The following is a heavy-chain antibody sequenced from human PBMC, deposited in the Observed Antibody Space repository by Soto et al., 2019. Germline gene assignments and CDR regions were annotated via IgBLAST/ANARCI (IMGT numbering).Heavy chain of an antibody. Sequence: ASVKVSCKASGGTFSSYAISWVRQAPGQGLEWMGWIIPIFGTANYAQKFQGRVTITADESTSTAYMELSSLRSEDTAVYYCASYFVSTVTTDFVWFDPWGQGTLVTVSS. J-gene: IGHJ5*02. CDR2: IIPIFGTA. D-gene: IGHD4-17*01. CDR3: ASYFVSTVTTDFVWFDP. CDR1: GGTFSSYA. V-gene: IGHV1-69*13.